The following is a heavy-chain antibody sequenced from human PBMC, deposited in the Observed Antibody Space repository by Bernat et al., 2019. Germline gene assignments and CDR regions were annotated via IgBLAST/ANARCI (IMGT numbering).Heavy chain of an antibody. CDR2: ITGDGSWM. J-gene: IGHJ4*02. CDR1: GFTFSNSW. D-gene: IGHD2-2*01. CDR3: ARVYCDNTICYDY. V-gene: IGHV3-74*01. Sequence: EVQLVESGGGLVQPGGSLRLSCAASGFTFSNSWMHWVRQVPGKGLVYVAQITGDGSWMVYADSVKGRFTISRDNAKNTVYLQMNSLRAEDTAIYYCARVYCDNTICYDYWGQGTLVTVSS.